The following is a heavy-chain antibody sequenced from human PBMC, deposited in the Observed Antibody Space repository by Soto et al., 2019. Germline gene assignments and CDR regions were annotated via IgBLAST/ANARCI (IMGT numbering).Heavy chain of an antibody. J-gene: IGHJ4*02. D-gene: IGHD2-15*01. V-gene: IGHV4-34*01. Sequence: SETLSLTFAVYGGSFSGYYWSWIRQPPGKGLEWIGEINHSGSTNYNPSLKSRVTISVDTSKNQFSLKLSSVTAADTAVYYCARDPRYCSGGSCYPLIDYWGQGTLVTVSS. CDR3: ARDPRYCSGGSCYPLIDY. CDR1: GGSFSGYY. CDR2: INHSGST.